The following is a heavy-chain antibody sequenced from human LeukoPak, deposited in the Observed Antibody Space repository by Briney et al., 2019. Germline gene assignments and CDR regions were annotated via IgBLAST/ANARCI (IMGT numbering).Heavy chain of an antibody. CDR1: GFTFSNAW. CDR3: TTAYYYGSGSRGFDY. D-gene: IGHD3-10*01. J-gene: IGHJ4*02. CDR2: IKSKTDGGTT. V-gene: IGHV3-15*01. Sequence: GGSLRLSCAASGFTFSNAWMSWVRQAPGKGLEWVGRIKSKTDGGTTDYAAPVKGRFTISRDDSKNTLYLHMNSLKTEDTAVYYCTTAYYYGSGSRGFDYWGQGTLVTVSS.